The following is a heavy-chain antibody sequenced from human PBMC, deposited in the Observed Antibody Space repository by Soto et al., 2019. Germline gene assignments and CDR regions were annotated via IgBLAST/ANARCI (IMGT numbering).Heavy chain of an antibody. CDR3: ARQKDSSGYYYYYYGMDV. V-gene: IGHV3-48*02. Sequence: EVQLVESGGGLVQPGGSLRLSCAASGFTFSSYSMNWVRQAPGKGLEWVSYISSSSSTIYYADSGKGRFTISRDNAKNSLYLQMNSLRDEDTAVYYCARQKDSSGYYYYYYGMDVWGQGTTVTVSS. J-gene: IGHJ6*02. CDR1: GFTFSSYS. D-gene: IGHD3-22*01. CDR2: ISSSSSTI.